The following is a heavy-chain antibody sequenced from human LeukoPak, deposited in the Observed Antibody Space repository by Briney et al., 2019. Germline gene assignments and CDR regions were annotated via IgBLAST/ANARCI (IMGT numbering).Heavy chain of an antibody. Sequence: SETLSLTCTVSGGSISSSSYYWGWIRQPPGKGLEWIGYIYYSGSTNYNPSLKSRVTISVDTSKNQFSLKLSSVTAADTAVYYCARENFNGYLPYWGQGTLVTVSS. D-gene: IGHD4-17*01. J-gene: IGHJ4*02. V-gene: IGHV4-61*01. CDR3: ARENFNGYLPY. CDR1: GGSISSSSYY. CDR2: IYYSGST.